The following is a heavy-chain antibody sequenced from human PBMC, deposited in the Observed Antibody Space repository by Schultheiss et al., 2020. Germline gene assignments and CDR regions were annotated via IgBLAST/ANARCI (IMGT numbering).Heavy chain of an antibody. D-gene: IGHD4-23*01. CDR1: GFTFRSYA. J-gene: IGHJ6*02. V-gene: IGHV3-23*01. CDR3: ARGLYETVVTPSAYYYYGMDV. Sequence: GGSLRLSCAASGFTFRSYAMSWVRQAPGKGLEWVSAISGSGGSTYYADSVKGRFTISRDNSKNTLYMQMNSLRAEDTAVYYCARGLYETVVTPSAYYYYGMDVWGQGTTVTVSS. CDR2: ISGSGGST.